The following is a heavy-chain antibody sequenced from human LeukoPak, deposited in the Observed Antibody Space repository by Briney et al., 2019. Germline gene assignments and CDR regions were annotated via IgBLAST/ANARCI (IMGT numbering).Heavy chain of an antibody. V-gene: IGHV3-48*03. CDR2: ISSSGSTI. J-gene: IGHJ6*03. CDR3: ARSGIKMVRGVIIKSPYHMDV. D-gene: IGHD3-10*01. CDR1: GFTFSSYE. Sequence: GGSLRLSCAASGFTFSSYEMNWVRQAPGKGLEWVSYISSSGSTIYYADSVKGRFTISRDDAKNSLSLQMNSLRAEDTAVYYCARSGIKMVRGVIIKSPYHMDVWGKGTTVTVSS.